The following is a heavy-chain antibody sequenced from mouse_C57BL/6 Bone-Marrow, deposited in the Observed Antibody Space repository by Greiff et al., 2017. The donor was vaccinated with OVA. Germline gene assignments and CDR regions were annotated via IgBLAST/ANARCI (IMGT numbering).Heavy chain of an antibody. Sequence: VKLQQPGAELVMPGASVKLSCKASGYTFTSYWMHWVKQRPGQGLEWIGEIDPSDSYTNYNQKFKGKSTLTVDKSSSTAYMQLSSLTSEDSAVYYCARYPGAYWGQGTLVTVSA. CDR1: GYTFTSYW. J-gene: IGHJ3*01. CDR3: ARYPGAY. CDR2: IDPSDSYT. V-gene: IGHV1-69*01.